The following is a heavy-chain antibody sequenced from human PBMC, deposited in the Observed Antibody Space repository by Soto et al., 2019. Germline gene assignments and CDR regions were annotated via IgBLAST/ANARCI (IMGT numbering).Heavy chain of an antibody. CDR3: ARVVVPAAIESSWFDP. Sequence: SETLSLTCAVYGGSFSGYYWSWIRQPPGKGLEWIGEINHSGSTNYNPSLKSRVTISVDTSKNQFSLKLSSVTAADTAVYYCARVVVPAAIESSWFDPWGQGTLVTVSS. CDR1: GGSFSGYY. D-gene: IGHD2-2*01. V-gene: IGHV4-34*01. CDR2: INHSGST. J-gene: IGHJ5*02.